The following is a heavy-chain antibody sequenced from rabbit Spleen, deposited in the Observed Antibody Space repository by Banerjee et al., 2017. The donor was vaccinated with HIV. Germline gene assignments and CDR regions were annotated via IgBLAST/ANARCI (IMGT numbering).Heavy chain of an antibody. CDR1: GFSFSGSYW. CDR3: ARDGDSGTNYNLYYFDL. V-gene: IGHV1S40*01. CDR2: IYAGSRGYT. D-gene: IGHD8-1*01. Sequence: QSLEESGGDLVKPGASLTLTCAASGFSFSGSYWICWVRQAPGKGLEWIACIYAGSRGYTYYASWAKGRFTISKTSSTTVTLQMTSLTAADTATYFCARDGDSGTNYNLYYFDLWGPGTLVTVS. J-gene: IGHJ4*01.